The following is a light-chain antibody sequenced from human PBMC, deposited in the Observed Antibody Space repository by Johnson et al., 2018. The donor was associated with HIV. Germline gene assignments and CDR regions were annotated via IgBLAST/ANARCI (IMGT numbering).Light chain of an antibody. CDR2: DNN. CDR1: SSTIENDY. V-gene: IGLV1-51*01. CDR3: GTWDSSLSAYV. Sequence: QSVLTQPPSVSAAPGEKVNISCSGSSSTIENDYVSWYQQLPGTAPKLLIYDNNKRPSGIPDRFSGSKSGTSATLDITGLHSGDEADYYCGTWDSSLSAYVFGTGTKVTVL. J-gene: IGLJ1*01.